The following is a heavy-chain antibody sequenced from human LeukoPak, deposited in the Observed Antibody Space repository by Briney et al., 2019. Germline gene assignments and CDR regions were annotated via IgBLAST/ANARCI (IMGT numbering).Heavy chain of an antibody. CDR3: ARGAHGYSYGYGCDY. CDR1: GYTFTSYG. J-gene: IGHJ4*02. D-gene: IGHD5-18*01. CDR2: IGAYNGNT. Sequence: GASVKVSCKASGYTFTSYGISWVRQAPGQGLEWMGWIGAYNGNTNYAQKLQGRVTMTTDSSTSTAYMELRSLRSDDTAVYYCARGAHGYSYGYGCDYWGQGTLVTVSS. V-gene: IGHV1-18*01.